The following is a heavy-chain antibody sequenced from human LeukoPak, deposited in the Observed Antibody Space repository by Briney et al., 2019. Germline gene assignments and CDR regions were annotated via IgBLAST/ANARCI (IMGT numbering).Heavy chain of an antibody. J-gene: IGHJ5*02. CDR2: IYTSRST. V-gene: IGHV4-4*07. CDR3: ARRGGRYCSSTSCPKKGLDP. D-gene: IGHD2-2*01. Sequence: SETLSLTCTVSGVSISTYYWSWIRQPAGKGLEWIGRIYTSRSTNYNPSLKSRVTMSVDTSKNQFSLKLSSVTAADTAVYYCARRGGRYCSSTSCPKKGLDPWGQGTLVTVSS. CDR1: GVSISTYY.